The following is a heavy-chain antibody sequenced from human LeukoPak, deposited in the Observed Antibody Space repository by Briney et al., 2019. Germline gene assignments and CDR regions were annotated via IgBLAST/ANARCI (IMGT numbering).Heavy chain of an antibody. CDR1: GGSISGYF. V-gene: IGHV4-4*07. CDR2: NYSSGSN. CDR3: AREPTSGREPTSGRPPDY. Sequence: PSETLSLTCTVSGGSISGYFWTWIRQPAGKGLEWIGRNYSSGSNNYNPSLKSRVTMSLDTSKNHFSLNLTSVTAADTAVYYCAREPTSGREPTSGRPPDYWGQGTLVTVSS. J-gene: IGHJ4*02. D-gene: IGHD5-12*01.